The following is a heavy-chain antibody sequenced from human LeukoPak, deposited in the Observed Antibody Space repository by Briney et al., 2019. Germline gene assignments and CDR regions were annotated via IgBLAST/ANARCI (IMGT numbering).Heavy chain of an antibody. CDR2: ISYDGSNK. V-gene: IGHV3-30-3*01. D-gene: IGHD3-3*01. CDR3: ASPERLDYDFWSGYSAYYYYGMDV. CDR1: GFTFSSYA. J-gene: IGHJ6*02. Sequence: GGSLRLSRAASGFTFSSYAMHWVRQAPGKGLEWVAVISYDGSNKYYADSVKGRFTISRDNSKNTLYLQMNSLRAEDTAVYYCASPERLDYDFWSGYSAYYYYGMDVWGQGTTVTVSS.